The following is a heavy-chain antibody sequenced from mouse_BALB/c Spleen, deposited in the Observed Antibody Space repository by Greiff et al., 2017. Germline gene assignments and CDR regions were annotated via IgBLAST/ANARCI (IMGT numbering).Heavy chain of an antibody. J-gene: IGHJ3*01. V-gene: IGHV14-3*02. CDR2: IDPANGNT. Sequence: EVQLQQSGAELVKPGASVKLSCTASGFNIKDTYMHWVKQRPEQGLEWIGRIDPANGNTKYDPKFQGKATIRADTSSNTAYLQLSSLTSEDTAVYYCAAFTTVVAPDWFAYWGQGTLVTVSA. CDR1: GFNIKDTY. D-gene: IGHD1-1*01. CDR3: AAFTTVVAPDWFAY.